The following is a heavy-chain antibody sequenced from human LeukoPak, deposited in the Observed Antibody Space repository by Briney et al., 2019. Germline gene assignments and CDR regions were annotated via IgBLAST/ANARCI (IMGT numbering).Heavy chain of an antibody. J-gene: IGHJ6*02. CDR3: ARDKRVTTIFHYYYGMDV. CDR2: IYTSGST. D-gene: IGHD5-12*01. CDR1: GGSISSYY. Sequence: PSETLSLTCTVSGGSISSYYWSWIRQPAGKGLEWIGRIYTSGSTNYNPSLKSRVTMSVDTSKNQFSLKLSSVTAAGTAVYYCARDKRVTTIFHYYYGMDVWGQGTTVTVSS. V-gene: IGHV4-4*07.